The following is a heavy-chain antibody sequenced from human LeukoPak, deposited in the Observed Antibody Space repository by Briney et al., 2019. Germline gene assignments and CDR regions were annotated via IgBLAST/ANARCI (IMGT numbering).Heavy chain of an antibody. D-gene: IGHD1-26*01. V-gene: IGHV4-39*01. J-gene: IGHJ4*02. CDR2: INYNENT. CDR1: RGSISIRHYW. CDR3: TRHKQVVGSSEIDY. Sequence: PSETLSLTCTVSRGSISIRHYWWGWIRQTPGKGLEWIGIINYNENTYYNPSLKSRVTMSVDMSKNQFSVKLSSVTAADTAMYYCTRHKQVVGSSEIDYWGQGMLVTVSS.